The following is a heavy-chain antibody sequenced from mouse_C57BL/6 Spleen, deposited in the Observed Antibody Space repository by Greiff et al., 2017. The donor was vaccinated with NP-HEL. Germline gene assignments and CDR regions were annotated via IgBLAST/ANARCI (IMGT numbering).Heavy chain of an antibody. CDR1: GFTFSSYT. Sequence: DVMLVESGGGLVKPGGSLKLSCAASGFTFSSYTMSWVRQTPEKRLEWVATISGGGGNTYYPDSVKGRFTISRDNAKNTLYLQMSSLRSEDTALYYCARQGDYAMDYWGQGTSVTVSS. V-gene: IGHV5-9*01. J-gene: IGHJ4*01. CDR2: ISGGGGNT. CDR3: ARQGDYAMDY.